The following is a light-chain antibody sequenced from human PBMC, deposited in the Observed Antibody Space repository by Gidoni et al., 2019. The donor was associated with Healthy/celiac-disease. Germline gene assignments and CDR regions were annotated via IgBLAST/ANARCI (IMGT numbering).Light chain of an antibody. CDR2: WAS. V-gene: IGKV4-1*01. CDR3: QQYYSTPPYT. CDR1: QSVLYSSNNKNY. Sequence: LGERATINCKSSQSVLYSSNNKNYLAWYQQKPGQPPKLLIYWASTRESGVPDRFSGSGSGTDFTLTISSLQAEDVAVYYCQQYYSTPPYTFGQGTKLEIK. J-gene: IGKJ2*01.